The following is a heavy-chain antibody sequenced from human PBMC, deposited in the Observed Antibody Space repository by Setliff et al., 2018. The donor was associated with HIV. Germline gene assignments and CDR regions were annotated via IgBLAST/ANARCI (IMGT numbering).Heavy chain of an antibody. D-gene: IGHD2-21*01. V-gene: IGHV3-53*01. Sequence: PGGSLRLSCAASGFTVGANYMTWVRQAPGEGLEWVSLIYSGGDTYYADSVKGRFITYRDNSKNTLYLQMYGLRVEDTAMYYCTKGVKWLAPWGQGTPVTVSS. CDR1: GFTVGANY. J-gene: IGHJ5*02. CDR2: IYSGGDT. CDR3: TKGVKWLAP.